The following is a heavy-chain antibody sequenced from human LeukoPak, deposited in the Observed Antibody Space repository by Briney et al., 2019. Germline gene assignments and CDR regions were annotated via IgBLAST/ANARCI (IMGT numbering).Heavy chain of an antibody. CDR1: RITLGNYG. V-gene: IGHV3-7*01. Sequence: GGSLRLSCAVSRITLGNYGMSWVRQAPGKGLEWVANIKQDGSEKYYVDSVKGRFTISRDNAKNSLYLQMNSLRAEDTAVYYCARDRSKTSGEPLDYWGQGTLVTVSS. CDR2: IKQDGSEK. J-gene: IGHJ4*02. CDR3: ARDRSKTSGEPLDY. D-gene: IGHD7-27*01.